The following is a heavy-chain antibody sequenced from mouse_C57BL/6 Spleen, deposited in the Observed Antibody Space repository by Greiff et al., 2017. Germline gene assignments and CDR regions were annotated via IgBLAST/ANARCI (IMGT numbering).Heavy chain of an antibody. CDR3: ARYDINPFAY. J-gene: IGHJ3*01. CDR2: INPSTGGT. D-gene: IGHD2-12*01. CDR1: GYSFTGYY. Sequence: EVKLLESGPELVKPGASVKISCKASGYSFTGYYMNWVKQSPEKSLEWIGEINPSTGGTTYNQKFKAKATLTVDKSSSTAYMQLKSLTSEDSAVYYCARYDINPFAYWGQGTLVTVSA. V-gene: IGHV1-42*01.